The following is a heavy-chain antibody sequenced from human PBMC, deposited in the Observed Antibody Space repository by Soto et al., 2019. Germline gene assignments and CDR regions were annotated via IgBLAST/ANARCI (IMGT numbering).Heavy chain of an antibody. CDR2: VYSTGST. D-gene: IGHD2-8*01. Sequence: SETLSLTCSVSGDSITTNGYYWSWIRQPPGKGLQWIGNVYSTGSTFSHPSLTSRVFISVDTSKNKFSLRLTSVTAADTAVYYCARSHYTYGLLIDYWGPGIMVTVSS. CDR3: ARSHYTYGLLIDY. J-gene: IGHJ4*02. CDR1: GDSITTNGYY. V-gene: IGHV4-39*01.